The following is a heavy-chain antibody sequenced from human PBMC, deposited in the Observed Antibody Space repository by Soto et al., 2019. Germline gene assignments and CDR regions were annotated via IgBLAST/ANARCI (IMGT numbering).Heavy chain of an antibody. V-gene: IGHV4-59*12. Sequence: SETLSLTCTVSGGSISSYYRSWIRQPPGKGLEWIGEIYHSGSTNYNPSLKSRVTISVDKSKNQFSLKLSSVTAADTAVYYCARTAAVAGTFSNFDYWGQGTLVTVSS. CDR3: ARTAAVAGTFSNFDY. CDR1: GGSISSYY. D-gene: IGHD6-19*01. CDR2: IYHSGST. J-gene: IGHJ4*02.